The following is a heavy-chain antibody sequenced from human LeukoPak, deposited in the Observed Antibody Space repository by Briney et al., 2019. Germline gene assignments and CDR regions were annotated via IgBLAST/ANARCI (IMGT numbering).Heavy chain of an antibody. V-gene: IGHV4-59*01. CDR3: ARDPRYRGSPMP. CDR1: GGSISNYF. Sequence: SETLSLTCTVSGGSISNYFWSWIRQAPEKGLEYIGFIYYSGNTNYNPSFKSRVTISVDTSKKQFSLKLSSVTAADTAVYYCARDPRYRGSPMPWGQGTLVTVSS. J-gene: IGHJ5*02. CDR2: IYYSGNT. D-gene: IGHD1-26*01.